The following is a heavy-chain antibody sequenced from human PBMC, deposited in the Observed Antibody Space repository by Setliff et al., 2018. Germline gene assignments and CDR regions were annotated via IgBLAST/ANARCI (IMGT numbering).Heavy chain of an antibody. CDR2: IYSSGST. Sequence: SETLSLTCTVSGNSISSYYWSWIRQPAGKGLEWIGRIYSSGSTNFNPSLKSRVTMSMDTSKNQFSLKLSSVTAADTAIYYCARGKLRLGQLSLFYGFDIWGQGTMVTVSS. CDR1: GNSISSYY. V-gene: IGHV4-4*07. J-gene: IGHJ3*02. D-gene: IGHD3-16*02. CDR3: ARGKLRLGQLSLFYGFDI.